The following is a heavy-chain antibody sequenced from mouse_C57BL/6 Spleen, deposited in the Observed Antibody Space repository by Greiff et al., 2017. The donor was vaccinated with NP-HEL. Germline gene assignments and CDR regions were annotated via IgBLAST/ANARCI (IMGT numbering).Heavy chain of an antibody. CDR2: INYDGSST. J-gene: IGHJ2*01. V-gene: IGHV5-16*01. D-gene: IGHD4-1*01. CDR1: GFTFSDYY. Sequence: EVQLVESEGGLVQPGSSMKLSCTASGFTFSDYYMAWVRQVPEKGLEWVANINYDGSSTYYLDSLKSRFIISRDNSKNILYLQMSSLKSEDTATYYCARANWSSDFDYWGQGTTLTVSS. CDR3: ARANWSSDFDY.